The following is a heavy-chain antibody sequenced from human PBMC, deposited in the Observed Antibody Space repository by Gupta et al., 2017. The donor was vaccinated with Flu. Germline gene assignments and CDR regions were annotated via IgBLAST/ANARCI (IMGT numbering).Heavy chain of an antibody. CDR3: ARGPPGGYEGWFDT. CDR2: IDHIGDT. D-gene: IGHD5-12*01. CDR1: ISNFC. Sequence: ISNFCWDWIRQSPGRDLDWLGFIDHIGDTIYNTALRGRLNISLDTSKNQFSLRLTSVTAADTAVYVCARGPPGGYEGWFDTWGQGTLVTVSS. V-gene: IGHV4-59*13. J-gene: IGHJ5*02.